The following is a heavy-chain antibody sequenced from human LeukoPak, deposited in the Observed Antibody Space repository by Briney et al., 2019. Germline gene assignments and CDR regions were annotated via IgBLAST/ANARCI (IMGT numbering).Heavy chain of an antibody. CDR1: GFTVSSNY. CDR3: ARDLRVEDAFDI. V-gene: IGHV3-66*02. D-gene: IGHD3-3*01. J-gene: IGHJ3*02. Sequence: GGSLRLSCAASGFTVSSNYMSWVRQAPGKGLEWVSVIYSGGSTYYADSVKGRFTISRDNSKNTLYLQMNGLRAEDTAVYYCARDLRVEDAFDIWGQGTMVTVSS. CDR2: IYSGGST.